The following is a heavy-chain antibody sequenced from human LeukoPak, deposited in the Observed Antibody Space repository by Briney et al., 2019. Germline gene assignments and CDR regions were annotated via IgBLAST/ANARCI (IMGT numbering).Heavy chain of an antibody. V-gene: IGHV3-33*06. J-gene: IGHJ2*01. CDR3: AKGNWGERLDWYFDL. Sequence: GGSLRLSCAASGFTFSGYGMHWVRQAPGKGLEWVAVIWYDGSNKYYADSVKGRFTISRDNSENTLYLQMNSLRAEDTAVYYRAKGNWGERLDWYFDLWGRGTLVTVSS. CDR2: IWYDGSNK. D-gene: IGHD1-26*01. CDR1: GFTFSGYG.